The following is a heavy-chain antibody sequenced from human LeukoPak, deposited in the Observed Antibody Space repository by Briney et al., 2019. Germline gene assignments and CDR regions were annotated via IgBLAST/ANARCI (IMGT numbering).Heavy chain of an antibody. Sequence: PAETLSLTCTVSGGSLSSDYWSWVRQPPGKGLEWIGYIYTRGGTNYKPSLKSRVTISVVTSKKQFSLKRSSVTAADAAVYYCARRAVASGIDYWGQGTVVTVSS. V-gene: IGHV4-4*09. D-gene: IGHD6-19*01. CDR1: GGSLSSDY. CDR3: ARRAVASGIDY. CDR2: IYTRGGT. J-gene: IGHJ4*02.